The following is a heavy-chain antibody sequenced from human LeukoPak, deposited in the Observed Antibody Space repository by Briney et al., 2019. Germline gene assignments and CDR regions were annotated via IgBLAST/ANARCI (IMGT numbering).Heavy chain of an antibody. D-gene: IGHD3-10*01. V-gene: IGHV4-39*07. J-gene: IGHJ4*02. CDR3: ARVRGRDGYFDY. Sequence: SETLFLTCSVSGASITSSRSYGAWIRQSPGKGLEWIGSISYSGDTYYNPSVESRVIISVDTSKNHFSLKLTSVTAADTAVYYCARVRGRDGYFDYWGQGTLVTVSS. CDR1: GASITSSRSY. CDR2: ISYSGDT.